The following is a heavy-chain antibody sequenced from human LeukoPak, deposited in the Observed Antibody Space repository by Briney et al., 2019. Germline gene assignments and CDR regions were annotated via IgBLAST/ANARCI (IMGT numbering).Heavy chain of an antibody. CDR2: ISAGGGVT. CDR3: AKDGIRWSHFDS. D-gene: IGHD4-23*01. V-gene: IGHV3-23*01. Sequence: TGGSLRLSCAASGFTFSSYAMSWLRQAPGKGLEWVSAISAGGGVTYYADSVEGRFTISRDDSKNTLYLQMNSLRAEDTAVYYCAKDGIRWSHFDSWGQGTLVTVSS. CDR1: GFTFSSYA. J-gene: IGHJ4*02.